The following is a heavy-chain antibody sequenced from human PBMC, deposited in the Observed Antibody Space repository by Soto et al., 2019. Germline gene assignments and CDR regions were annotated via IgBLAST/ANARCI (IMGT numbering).Heavy chain of an antibody. Sequence: PXETLSLTCTVSGCSISTITYYWGWIRQPRGKGLEWIGTIYYSGSTYYTPSLKSRVTISVDTSTNQFSLKLNDVTAADTAVYYCARHLYNYGSGSYFDYWGQGPPVTVSS. CDR1: GCSISTITYY. V-gene: IGHV4-39*01. J-gene: IGHJ4*02. CDR2: IYYSGST. CDR3: ARHLYNYGSGSYFDY. D-gene: IGHD3-10*01.